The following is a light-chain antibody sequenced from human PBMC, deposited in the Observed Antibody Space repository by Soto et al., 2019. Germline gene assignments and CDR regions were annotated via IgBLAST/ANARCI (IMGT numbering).Light chain of an antibody. Sequence: QSVLTQPPSVSGTPGQRVTISCSGSSSNIGTNSVNWYQQLPGTAPKLLIHGSNQRPSGVPDRFSGSKSGTSASLAISGLQSEDEADYYCGAWDDSLNGVFGGGTQLTVL. CDR2: GSN. CDR3: GAWDDSLNGV. V-gene: IGLV1-44*01. CDR1: SSNIGTNS. J-gene: IGLJ3*02.